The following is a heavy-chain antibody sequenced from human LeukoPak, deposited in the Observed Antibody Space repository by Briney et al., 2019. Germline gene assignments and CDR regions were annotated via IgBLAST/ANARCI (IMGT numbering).Heavy chain of an antibody. Sequence: SQTLSLTCTVSGGSISSGAYYWSWIRQPPGKGLEWIAYIYYSGSTYYNPSLKSRVTISVDTSKNQFSLKLSSVTAADTAVYYCARDRIVVVPAASNYYYGMDVWGQGSTVTVSS. CDR2: IYYSGST. CDR3: ARDRIVVVPAASNYYYGMDV. CDR1: GGSISSGAYY. V-gene: IGHV4-30-4*01. J-gene: IGHJ6*02. D-gene: IGHD2-2*01.